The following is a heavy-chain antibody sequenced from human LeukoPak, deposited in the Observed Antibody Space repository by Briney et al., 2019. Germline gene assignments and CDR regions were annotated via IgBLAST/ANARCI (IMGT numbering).Heavy chain of an antibody. CDR3: ARESHGVGYVWGSYSP. D-gene: IGHD3-16*01. CDR2: ISAYNGNT. V-gene: IGHV1-18*01. Sequence: ASVTVSCKASGYTFTSYGISWVRRAPGQGLEWMGWISAYNGNTNYAQKLQGRVTMTTDTSTSTAYMELRSLRPDDTAVYYCARESHGVGYVWGSYSPWGQGTLVTVSS. J-gene: IGHJ5*02. CDR1: GYTFTSYG.